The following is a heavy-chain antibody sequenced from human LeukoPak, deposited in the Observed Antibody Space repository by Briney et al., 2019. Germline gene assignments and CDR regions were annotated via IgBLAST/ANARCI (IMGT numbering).Heavy chain of an antibody. CDR2: ISNSGGSK. CDR1: GFTFSSYA. D-gene: IGHD6-19*01. J-gene: IGHJ4*02. CDR3: AKATQWLVGPFDY. Sequence: GGSLRLSCAVSGFTFSSYAMSWVRQAPGKGLEWVSGISNSGGSKYYADSVKGRFTISGDNSKNTLYLQMNSLRAEDTAVYYCAKATQWLVGPFDYWGQGTLVIVSS. V-gene: IGHV3-23*01.